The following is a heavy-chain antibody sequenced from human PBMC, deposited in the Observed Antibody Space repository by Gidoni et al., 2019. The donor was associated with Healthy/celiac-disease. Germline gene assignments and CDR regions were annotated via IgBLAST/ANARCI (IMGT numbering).Heavy chain of an antibody. J-gene: IGHJ3*02. CDR1: GFTFSNYA. Sequence: EVQLLESGGGLVQPGGSLRLSCAASGFTFSNYAMNWVRQAPGKGLEWVSGISGSGDSIYYADSVKGRFSISRDNSKNTLYLQMNSLRADDTAVYYCATRWGDTSGYYLDAFDIWGQGTMVTVSS. CDR3: ATRWGDTSGYYLDAFDI. CDR2: ISGSGDSI. V-gene: IGHV3-23*01. D-gene: IGHD3-22*01.